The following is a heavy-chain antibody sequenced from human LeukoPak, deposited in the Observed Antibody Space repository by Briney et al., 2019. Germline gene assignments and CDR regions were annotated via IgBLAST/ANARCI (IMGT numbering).Heavy chain of an antibody. CDR2: ITPNSGGT. Sequence: ASVKVSCKASGYTFTGYYIHCVRQAPGQGLEWMGWITPNSGGTNYAQKFQGRVTMTRDTSISTAYMDLTRLRSDDTAVYYCATSSSAYYFDYWGQGTLVTVSS. D-gene: IGHD6-6*01. J-gene: IGHJ4*02. V-gene: IGHV1-2*02. CDR1: GYTFTGYY. CDR3: ATSSSAYYFDY.